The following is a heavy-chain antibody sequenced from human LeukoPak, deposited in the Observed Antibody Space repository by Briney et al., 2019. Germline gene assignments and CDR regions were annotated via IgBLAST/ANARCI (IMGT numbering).Heavy chain of an antibody. J-gene: IGHJ4*02. CDR2: IQSKADGGTP. V-gene: IGHV3-15*01. CDR1: GFTFSDTW. Sequence: PGGSLRLSCAARGFTFSDTWMSWVRHTPGQGLEWVGRIQSKADGGTPAYAVPVKGRFIISRDVSKNTVYLQMDSLKIEDTGVYYCTTVYYWGQGTVVTVAS. CDR3: TTVYY.